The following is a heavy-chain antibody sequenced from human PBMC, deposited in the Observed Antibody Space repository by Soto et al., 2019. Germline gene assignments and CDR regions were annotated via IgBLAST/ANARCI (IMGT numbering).Heavy chain of an antibody. CDR3: ARERPKEGFTALIYYYYGMDV. CDR1: GGTFSSYA. Sequence: QVQLVQSGAEVKKPGSSVKVSCKASGGTFSSYAISWVRQAPGQGLEWMGGIIPIFGTANYAQKFQGRVTITADESTSTAYMELSSLRSEDTAVYYCARERPKEGFTALIYYYYGMDVWGQGTTVTVSS. V-gene: IGHV1-69*12. CDR2: IIPIFGTA. D-gene: IGHD2-8*01. J-gene: IGHJ6*02.